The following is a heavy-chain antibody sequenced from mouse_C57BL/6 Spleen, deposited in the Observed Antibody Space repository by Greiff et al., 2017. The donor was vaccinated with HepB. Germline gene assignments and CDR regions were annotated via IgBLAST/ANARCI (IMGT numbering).Heavy chain of an antibody. CDR1: GFTFSSYA. Sequence: EVKVVESGEGLVKPGGSLKLSCAASGFTFSSYAMSWVRQTPEKRLEWVAYISSGGDYIYYADTVKGRFTISRDNARNTLYLQMSSLKSEDTAMYYCTREGDDYDEGAWFAYWGQGTLVTVSA. V-gene: IGHV5-9-1*02. CDR3: TREGDDYDEGAWFAY. J-gene: IGHJ3*01. CDR2: ISSGGDYI. D-gene: IGHD2-4*01.